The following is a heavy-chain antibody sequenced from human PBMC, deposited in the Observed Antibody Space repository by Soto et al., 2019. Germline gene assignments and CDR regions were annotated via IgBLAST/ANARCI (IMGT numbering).Heavy chain of an antibody. CDR3: ARAAGGAFKVRGVDIYFDY. CDR1: GGSISSGGYY. J-gene: IGHJ4*02. CDR2: IYYSGST. D-gene: IGHD3-10*01. V-gene: IGHV4-31*03. Sequence: SETLSLTCTVSGGSISSGGYYWSWIRQHPGKGLEWIGYIYYSGSTYYNPSLKSRVTISVDTSKNQFSLKLSSVTAADTAVYYCARAAGGAFKVRGVDIYFDYWGQGTLVTVYS.